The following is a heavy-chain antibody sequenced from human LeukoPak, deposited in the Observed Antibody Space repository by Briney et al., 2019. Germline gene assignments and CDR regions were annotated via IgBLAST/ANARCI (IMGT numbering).Heavy chain of an antibody. J-gene: IGHJ4*02. V-gene: IGHV3-53*01. CDR1: GFTFSNYA. Sequence: GGSLRLSCAASGFTFSNYAMSWVRQAPGKGLEWVSVIYSGGSTYYADSVKGRFTISRDNSKNTLYLQMNSLRAEDTAVYYCAANWFLSLYWGQGTLVTVSS. CDR2: IYSGGST. CDR3: AANWFLSLY. D-gene: IGHD3-9*01.